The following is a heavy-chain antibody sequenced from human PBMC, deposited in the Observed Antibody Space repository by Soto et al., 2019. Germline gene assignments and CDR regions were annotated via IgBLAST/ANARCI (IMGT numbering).Heavy chain of an antibody. J-gene: IGHJ6*02. CDR3: APLSVSLSGPYGIHV. CDR2: MLYSGLT. D-gene: IGHD2-15*01. CDR1: GYSVSSSDYY. V-gene: IGHV4-39*01. Sequence: SETLSLTCSVSGYSVSSSDYYWAWIRQPPGKGLEWIGSMLYSGLTYYSPSLKSRVTLSVDTSKNQFSVRLNSVTASDTAVYYCAPLSVSLSGPYGIHVWGQGATVTVSS.